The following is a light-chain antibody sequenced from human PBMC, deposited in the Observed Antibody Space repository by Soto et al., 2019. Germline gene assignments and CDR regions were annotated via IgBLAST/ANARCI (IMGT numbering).Light chain of an antibody. J-gene: IGKJ4*01. CDR2: GAS. Sequence: DIQLTQSPSFLSASVGDKVTITCRASQGISDYLTWYQQKPGKAPNLLVYGASTLQSGVPSRFSGSGSGTEFTLTISSLQPEDFATYYCQQFYSYPLTFGGGTKVESK. CDR1: QGISDY. V-gene: IGKV1-9*01. CDR3: QQFYSYPLT.